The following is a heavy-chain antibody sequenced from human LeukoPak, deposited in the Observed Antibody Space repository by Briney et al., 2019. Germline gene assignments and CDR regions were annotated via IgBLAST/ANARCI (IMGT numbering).Heavy chain of an antibody. CDR3: ARDSLHYDILTGYYRGAGFDY. CDR1: GFTFSSYA. J-gene: IGHJ4*02. Sequence: GRSLRLSCAASGFTFSSYAMHWVRQAPGKGLEWVAVISYDGSNKYYADSVKGRFTISRDNSKNTLYLQMNSLRAEDTAVYYCARDSLHYDILTGYYRGAGFDYWGQGTLVTVSS. V-gene: IGHV3-30-3*01. CDR2: ISYDGSNK. D-gene: IGHD3-9*01.